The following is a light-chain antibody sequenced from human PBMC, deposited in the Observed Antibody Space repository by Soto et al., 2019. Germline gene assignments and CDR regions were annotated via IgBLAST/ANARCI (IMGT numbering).Light chain of an antibody. CDR1: QSINNW. Sequence: DIQMTQSPSTLSASVGDRVAITCRASQSINNWLAWYQLKPGKATKLLIYDASTLESGVPSRFSGSGSGTEFTLTIRSLQPDDFATYYCQKYASYSPTFGQGTRLEIK. V-gene: IGKV1-5*01. CDR3: QKYASYSPT. J-gene: IGKJ5*01. CDR2: DAS.